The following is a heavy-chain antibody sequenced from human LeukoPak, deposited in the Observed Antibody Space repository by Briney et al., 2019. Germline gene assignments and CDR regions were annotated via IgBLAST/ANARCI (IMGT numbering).Heavy chain of an antibody. V-gene: IGHV3-23*01. Sequence: GGSLRLSCAASGFTFSSYSMNWVRQAPGKGLEWVSAISGSGGSTYYADSVKGRFTISRDNSKNTLYLQMNSLRAEDTAVYYCAKDYYDSSGFPAYWGQGTLVTVSS. CDR1: GFTFSSYS. CDR3: AKDYYDSSGFPAY. D-gene: IGHD3-22*01. J-gene: IGHJ4*02. CDR2: ISGSGGST.